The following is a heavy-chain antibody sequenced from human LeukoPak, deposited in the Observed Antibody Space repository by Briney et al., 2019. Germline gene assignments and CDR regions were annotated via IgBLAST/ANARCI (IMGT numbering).Heavy chain of an antibody. CDR3: AKDGKNLYDYVWGSYRSLERVPYYYYGMDV. CDR1: GFTFRYYA. J-gene: IGHJ6*02. CDR2: ISGSGAFT. Sequence: PGGSLRLSCAASGFTFRYYAMSWVRQAPGKGLEWVSSISGSGAFTYYADSVKGRFTISRDNSKNTLYLQMNSLRAEDTAVYYCAKDGKNLYDYVWGSYRSLERVPYYYYGMDVWGQGTTVTVSS. D-gene: IGHD3-16*02. V-gene: IGHV3-23*01.